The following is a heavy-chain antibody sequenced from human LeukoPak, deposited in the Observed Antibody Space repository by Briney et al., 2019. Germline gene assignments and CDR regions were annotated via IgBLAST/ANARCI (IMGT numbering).Heavy chain of an antibody. CDR2: IKQDGSEK. D-gene: IGHD6-13*01. CDR3: AREDYYIPQLSSWRESDAFDI. V-gene: IGHV3-7*01. CDR1: GFTFSSYW. Sequence: PGGSLRLSCAASGFTFSSYWMSWVRQAPGKGLEWVANIKQDGSEKYYVDSVKGRFTISRDNAKNSLYLQMNSLRAEDTAVYYCAREDYYIPQLSSWRESDAFDIWGQGTMVTVSS. J-gene: IGHJ3*02.